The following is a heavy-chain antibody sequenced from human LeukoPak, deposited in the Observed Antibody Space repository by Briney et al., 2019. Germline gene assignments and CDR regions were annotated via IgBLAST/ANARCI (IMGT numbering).Heavy chain of an antibody. D-gene: IGHD6-19*01. CDR2: IYPGDSDI. Sequence: PGESLQISCKGSGYTFTSYWIAWVRQMPGKGLEWMGFIYPGDSDIRCSPSFRGQVIISADKSISTAYLQWSSLKASDTAMYYCVRRDRSGWYYFDYWGQGTLVTVSS. CDR3: VRRDRSGWYYFDY. J-gene: IGHJ4*02. CDR1: GYTFTSYW. V-gene: IGHV5-51*01.